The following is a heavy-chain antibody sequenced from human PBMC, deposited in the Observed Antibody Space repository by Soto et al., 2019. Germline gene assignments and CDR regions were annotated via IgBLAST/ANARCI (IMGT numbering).Heavy chain of an antibody. Sequence: SVKVSCKASGGTFSSYTISWVRQAPGQGLEWMGRIIPILGIANYAQKFQGRVTITADKSTSTVYMELSSLRSEDTAVYYCAREWAAAGTGSYYYYGMDVWGQGTTVTVSS. J-gene: IGHJ6*02. CDR1: GGTFSSYT. D-gene: IGHD6-13*01. CDR3: AREWAAAGTGSYYYYGMDV. CDR2: IIPILGIA. V-gene: IGHV1-69*04.